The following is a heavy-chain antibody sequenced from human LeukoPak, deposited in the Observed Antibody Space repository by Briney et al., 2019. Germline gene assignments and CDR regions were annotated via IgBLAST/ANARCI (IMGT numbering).Heavy chain of an antibody. J-gene: IGHJ5*02. D-gene: IGHD3-10*01. CDR1: GGSISSSSYY. CDR3: ARQRTYYYGSGRDLNWFDP. CDR2: IYYSGST. Sequence: SETLSLTCTVSGGSISSSSYYWGWIRQPPGKGLEWIGSIYYSGSTYYNPSLKSRVTISVDTSKNQFSLKLSSVTAADTAVYYCARQRTYYYGSGRDLNWFDPWGQGTLVTVSS. V-gene: IGHV4-39*01.